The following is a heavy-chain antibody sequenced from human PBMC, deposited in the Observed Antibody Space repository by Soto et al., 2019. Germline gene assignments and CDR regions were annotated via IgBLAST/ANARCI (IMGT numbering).Heavy chain of an antibody. J-gene: IGHJ6*02. CDR3: ARVRQRFLEWFAHFYYYYGMDV. V-gene: IGHV4-34*01. Sequence: PSETLSLTCTVSGGSISSYYWSWIRQPPGKGLEWIGEINHSGSTNYNPSLKSRVTISVDTSKNQFSLKLSSVTAADTAVYYCARVRQRFLEWFAHFYYYYGMDVWGQGTTVTAP. CDR1: GGSISSYY. D-gene: IGHD3-3*01. CDR2: INHSGST.